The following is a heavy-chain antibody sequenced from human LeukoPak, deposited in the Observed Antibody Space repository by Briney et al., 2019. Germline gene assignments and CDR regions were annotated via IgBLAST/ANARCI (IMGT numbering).Heavy chain of an antibody. D-gene: IGHD3-16*01. CDR3: AGGGFTILGELIRSGRHYFDP. CDR2: IKHSGST. Sequence: SETLSLTCAVYGGSFSGFYWSWIRQPPGKGLEWIGEIKHSGSTNYNPSLKSRVTMSLDTSKNQFSLKLSSVTAADTAVYYCAGGGFTILGELIRSGRHYFDPGGKGTLVTVSS. V-gene: IGHV4-34*01. J-gene: IGHJ5*02. CDR1: GGSFSGFY.